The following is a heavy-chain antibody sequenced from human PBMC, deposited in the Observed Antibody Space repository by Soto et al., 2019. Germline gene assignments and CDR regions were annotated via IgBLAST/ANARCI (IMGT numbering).Heavy chain of an antibody. V-gene: IGHV3-11*01. CDR2: IRSSDNTR. CDR1: GFRLSDYY. D-gene: IGHD3-10*01. CDR3: GRGNDLYGY. Sequence: PGGSLRLSCAASGFRLSDYYMSWIRQAPGKGLEWVSYIRSSDNTRYYADSVKGRFTISRDNAKNSLYLQMNSLRAEDTAVYYCGRGNDLYGYWEQGFLFTVAS. J-gene: IGHJ4*02.